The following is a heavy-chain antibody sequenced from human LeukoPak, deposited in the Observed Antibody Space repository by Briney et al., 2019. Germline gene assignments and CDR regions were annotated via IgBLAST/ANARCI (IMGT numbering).Heavy chain of an antibody. CDR2: IYYSGST. D-gene: IGHD3-22*01. CDR3: TRDVPRSSGYPDN. J-gene: IGHJ4*02. Sequence: NPSETLSLTCTVSGGSISSGGYYWSWIRQHPGKGLEWIGYIYYSGSTYYNPSLKSRVAISVDTSKNQFSLTVSSVTAADTAVYYCTRDVPRSSGYPDNWGQGTLVTVSS. V-gene: IGHV4-31*03. CDR1: GGSISSGGYY.